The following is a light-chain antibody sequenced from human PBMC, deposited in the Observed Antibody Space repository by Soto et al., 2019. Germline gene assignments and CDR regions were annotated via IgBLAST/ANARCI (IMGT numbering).Light chain of an antibody. CDR3: QHYDTSPPPR. CDR2: GAS. J-gene: IGKJ1*01. Sequence: EIVLTQSPGTLSLSPGERAILSCRASQSLSSDFLAWYQQKPGQPPRLIIYGASSRATGVPERFSSSGTGTDFTLTISRLEPEDFAVYYCQHYDTSPPPRFGQGTKVDVK. V-gene: IGKV3-20*01. CDR1: QSLSSDF.